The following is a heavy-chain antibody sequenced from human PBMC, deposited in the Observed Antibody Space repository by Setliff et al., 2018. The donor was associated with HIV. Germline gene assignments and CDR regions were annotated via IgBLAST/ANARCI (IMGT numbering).Heavy chain of an antibody. J-gene: IGHJ6*03. D-gene: IGHD2-21*01. Sequence: PSETLSLTCTVSGDSISSGSYYWSWIRPPAGKGLEWIGHVYTSGSTDYNPSLNSRLTISIYTSRNQFSLRLNSVTAADTAVYFCARVGLAYSGDMDVWGKGTTVTVSS. CDR3: ARVGLAYSGDMDV. V-gene: IGHV4-61*09. CDR2: VYTSGST. CDR1: GDSISSGSYY.